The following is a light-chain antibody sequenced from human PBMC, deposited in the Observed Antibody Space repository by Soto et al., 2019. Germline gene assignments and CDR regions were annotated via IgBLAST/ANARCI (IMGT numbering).Light chain of an antibody. Sequence: EIVLTQSPGTQSFSPGERATLSCRASQSVSSSYLAWYQQKPGQAPRLLIYGASSRATGIPVRFSGSGSGTDYTLTITSLEPEDFAIYYCQQRSNWPWTFGQGTKLE. V-gene: IGKV3D-20*02. CDR3: QQRSNWPWT. J-gene: IGKJ1*01. CDR2: GAS. CDR1: QSVSSSY.